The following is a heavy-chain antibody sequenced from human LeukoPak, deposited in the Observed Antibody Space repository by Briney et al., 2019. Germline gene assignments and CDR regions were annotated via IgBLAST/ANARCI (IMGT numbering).Heavy chain of an antibody. V-gene: IGHV3-73*01. D-gene: IGHD3-10*01. J-gene: IGHJ4*02. Sequence: GGSLRLSCAASGFTFSGSALHWVRQASGKGLEWVCRIRSTANGYASAYAASVKGRFTISRDDSKKTAYLQMDSLKPEDTAVYYCTGNYYGSGSYADFDYWGQGTLVTVPS. CDR3: TGNYYGSGSYADFDY. CDR2: IRSTANGYAS. CDR1: GFTFSGSA.